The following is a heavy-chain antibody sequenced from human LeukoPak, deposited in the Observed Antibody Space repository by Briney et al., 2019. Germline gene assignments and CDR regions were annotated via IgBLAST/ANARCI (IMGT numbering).Heavy chain of an antibody. D-gene: IGHD6-6*01. Sequence: GGSLRLSCAASGFTFSDYYVSWIRQAPGKGLEWVSCISSSGSTIYYADSVKGRFTISRDNAKNSLYLQMNSLRAEDTAVYYCARDAIAARRGNWFDPWGQGTLVTVSS. CDR2: ISSSGSTI. CDR3: ARDAIAARRGNWFDP. V-gene: IGHV3-11*01. CDR1: GFTFSDYY. J-gene: IGHJ5*02.